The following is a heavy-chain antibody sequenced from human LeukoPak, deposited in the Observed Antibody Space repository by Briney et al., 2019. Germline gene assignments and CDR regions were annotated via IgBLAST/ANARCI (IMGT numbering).Heavy chain of an antibody. V-gene: IGHV1-3*01. D-gene: IGHD2/OR15-2a*01. CDR1: GYTFTDNA. J-gene: IGHJ4*02. Sequence: ASVKVSCKASGYTFTDNALHWVRQAPGQRLEWMGWINAGNGNTKYSQKFQDRVTITRDTSASTAYMEVSSLRSEDTAVYYCVRGNMGTQFDYWGQGTLVTVSS. CDR2: INAGNGNT. CDR3: VRGNMGTQFDY.